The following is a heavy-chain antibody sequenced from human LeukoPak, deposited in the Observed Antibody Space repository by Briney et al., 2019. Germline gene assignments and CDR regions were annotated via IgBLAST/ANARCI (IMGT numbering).Heavy chain of an antibody. CDR2: IYYSGST. CDR3: ARASSSWYVSYFDY. V-gene: IGHV4-59*01. CDR1: GGSISSYY. D-gene: IGHD6-13*01. J-gene: IGHJ4*02. Sequence: SETLSLTCTVSGGSISSYYWSWIRQPPGKGLEWIGYIYYSGSTNYNPSLKSRVTISVDTSKNQFSLKLSSVTAADTAVYYCARASSSWYVSYFDYWGQGTLVTVSS.